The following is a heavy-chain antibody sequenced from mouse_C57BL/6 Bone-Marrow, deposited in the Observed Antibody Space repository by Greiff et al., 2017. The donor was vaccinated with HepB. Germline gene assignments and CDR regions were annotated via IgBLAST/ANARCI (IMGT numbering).Heavy chain of an antibody. J-gene: IGHJ2*01. D-gene: IGHD1-1*01. V-gene: IGHV1-81*01. Sequence: VKLQESGAELARPGASVKLSCKASGYTFTSYGISWVKQRTGQGLEWIGEIYPRSGNTYYNEKFKGKATLTADKSSSTAYMELRSLTSEDSAVYFCARSHYYYGKGYWGQGTTLTVSS. CDR1: GYTFTSYG. CDR2: IYPRSGNT. CDR3: ARSHYYYGKGY.